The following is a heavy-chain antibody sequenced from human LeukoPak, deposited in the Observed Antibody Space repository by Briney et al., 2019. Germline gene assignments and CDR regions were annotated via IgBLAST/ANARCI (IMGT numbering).Heavy chain of an antibody. Sequence: GGSLRLSCAAAGFTFSSYAMSWVRQAPGGGLEWVSAISGSGGSTYYAHSVKGRFTISRDNSKNTLYLQMNSLRAEDTAVYYCAKDEQQLGRPFDPWGQGTLVTVSS. D-gene: IGHD6-13*01. CDR1: GFTFSSYA. V-gene: IGHV3-23*01. J-gene: IGHJ5*02. CDR2: ISGSGGST. CDR3: AKDEQQLGRPFDP.